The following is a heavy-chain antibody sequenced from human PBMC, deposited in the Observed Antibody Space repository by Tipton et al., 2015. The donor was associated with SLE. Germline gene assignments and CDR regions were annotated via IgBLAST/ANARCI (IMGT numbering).Heavy chain of an antibody. Sequence: TLSLTCTVSGGSISSGGYYWSWIRQHPGKGLEWIGYIYYSGSTNYNPSLKSRVTISVDTSKNQFSLKLSSVTAADTAVYYCARSVVVITPFDYWGQGTLVTVSS. J-gene: IGHJ4*02. D-gene: IGHD3-22*01. CDR3: ARSVVVITPFDY. V-gene: IGHV4-31*03. CDR2: IYYSGST. CDR1: GGSISSGGYY.